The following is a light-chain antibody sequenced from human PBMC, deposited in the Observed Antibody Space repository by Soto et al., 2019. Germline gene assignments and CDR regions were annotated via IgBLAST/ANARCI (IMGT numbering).Light chain of an antibody. V-gene: IGKV3D-20*02. Sequence: EILLTQSPGTLSLSPGERATLSCRASQSVSSSYLAWYQQKPGQAPSLLIYGASSRATGVPDKLSGSGSETDFTLTITRLEPEDSAVYYCQQRSNWPTFGQGTKVDIK. CDR2: GAS. J-gene: IGKJ1*01. CDR1: QSVSSSY. CDR3: QQRSNWPT.